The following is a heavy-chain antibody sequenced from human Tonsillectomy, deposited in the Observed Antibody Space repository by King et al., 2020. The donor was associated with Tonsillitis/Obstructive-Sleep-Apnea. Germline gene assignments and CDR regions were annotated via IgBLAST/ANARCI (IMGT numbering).Heavy chain of an antibody. Sequence: QLQESGPGLVKPSETLSLTCTVSGGSISSSSYYWGWIRQPPGKGLEWIGNIYHSGTTYYNPSLKRRVTISVDTSKNQFSLKLRSVTAADTAVYSCARGYCSGTRCYPFDYWGQGTLVTVSS. D-gene: IGHD2-2*01. CDR1: GGSISSSSYY. J-gene: IGHJ4*02. V-gene: IGHV4-39*01. CDR2: IYHSGTT. CDR3: ARGYCSGTRCYPFDY.